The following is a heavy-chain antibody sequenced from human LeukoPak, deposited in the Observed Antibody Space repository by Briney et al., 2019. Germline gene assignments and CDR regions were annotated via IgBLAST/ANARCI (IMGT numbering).Heavy chain of an antibody. V-gene: IGHV3-53*01. CDR3: ARGWELRSNWYFDL. Sequence: GGSLRLSCAASGFTVSSNYMSWVRQAPGKGLEWVSVIYSGGSTYYADSVKGRFTISRDNSKNTLYLQMNSLRAEDTAVYYCARGWELRSNWYFDLWGRGTLVTVSS. D-gene: IGHD1-26*01. CDR2: IYSGGST. CDR1: GFTVSSNY. J-gene: IGHJ2*01.